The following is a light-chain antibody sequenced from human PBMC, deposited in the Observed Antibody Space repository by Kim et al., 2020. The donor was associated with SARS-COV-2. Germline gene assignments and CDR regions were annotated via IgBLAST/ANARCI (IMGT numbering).Light chain of an antibody. CDR3: TSHTVPNILL. Sequence: GQSVTISCTGTSSDIGTYSHVSWYQQHPGKAPKLIIYEVSDRPSGVSNRFAGSKSGNTASLTISGLQAEDEADYYCTSHTVPNILLFGGGTQLTVL. CDR2: EVS. V-gene: IGLV2-14*03. CDR1: SSDIGTYSH. J-gene: IGLJ3*02.